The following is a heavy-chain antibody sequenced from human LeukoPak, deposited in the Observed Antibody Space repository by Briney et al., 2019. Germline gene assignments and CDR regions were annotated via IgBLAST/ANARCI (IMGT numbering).Heavy chain of an antibody. Sequence: PSETLSVTCTVSGGSISSGSYYWSWIRQPAGKGLEWIGRIYTSGSTNYNPSLKSRVTISVDTSKNQFSLKLSSVTAADTAVYYCARVRCSSTSCPHAFDIWGQGTMVTVSS. CDR2: IYTSGST. D-gene: IGHD2-2*01. CDR3: ARVRCSSTSCPHAFDI. CDR1: GGSISSGSYY. V-gene: IGHV4-61*02. J-gene: IGHJ3*02.